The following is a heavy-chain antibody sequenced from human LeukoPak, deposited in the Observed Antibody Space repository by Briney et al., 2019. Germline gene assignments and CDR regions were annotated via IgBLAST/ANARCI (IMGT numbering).Heavy chain of an antibody. D-gene: IGHD4-17*01. CDR1: GGSISSYY. V-gene: IGHV4-59*01. J-gene: IGHJ4*02. Sequence: SETLSLTCTVSGGSISSYYWSWIRQPPGKGLEWIGYIYYSGSTNYNPSLKSRVTISVDTSKNQSSLKLSSVTAADTAVYYCARSTVTTKALDYWGQGTLVTVSS. CDR2: IYYSGST. CDR3: ARSTVTTKALDY.